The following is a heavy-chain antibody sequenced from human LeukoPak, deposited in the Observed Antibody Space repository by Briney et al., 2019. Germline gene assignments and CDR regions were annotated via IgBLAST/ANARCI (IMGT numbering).Heavy chain of an antibody. CDR1: GFTFSSYG. J-gene: IGHJ4*02. V-gene: IGHV3-33*01. D-gene: IGHD6-13*01. Sequence: PGGSLRLSCAASGFTFSSYGMHWVRQAPGKGLEWVAVIWYDGSNKYYADSVKGRFTISRDNSKNTLYLQMNSLRAEDTAVYYCARGTAAGTRYYFDYWGQGTLVTVSS. CDR2: IWYDGSNK. CDR3: ARGTAAGTRYYFDY.